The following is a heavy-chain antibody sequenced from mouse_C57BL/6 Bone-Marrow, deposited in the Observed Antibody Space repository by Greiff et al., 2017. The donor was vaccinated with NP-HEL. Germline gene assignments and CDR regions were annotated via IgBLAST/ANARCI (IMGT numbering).Heavy chain of an antibody. V-gene: IGHV14-4*01. D-gene: IGHD2-3*01. J-gene: IGHJ1*03. CDR3: THDGYYDWYFDV. CDR2: IDPENGDT. CDR1: GFNIKDDY. Sequence: VQLQQSGAELVRPGASVKLSCTASGFNIKDDYMHWVKQRPEQGLEWIGWIDPENGDTAYASKFQGKATITADTSSNTAYLQLSSLTSEDTAVYYCTHDGYYDWYFDVWGTGTTVTVSA.